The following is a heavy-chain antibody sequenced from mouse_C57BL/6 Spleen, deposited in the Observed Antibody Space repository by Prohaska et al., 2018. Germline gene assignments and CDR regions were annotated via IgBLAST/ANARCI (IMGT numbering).Heavy chain of an antibody. D-gene: IGHD1-1*01. CDR2: INPNNGGT. Sequence: HGKSLEWIGDINPNNGGTSYNQKFKGKATLTVDKSSSTAYMELRSLTSEDSAVYYCARKPPYYYGSSYDWYFDVWGTGTTVTVSS. J-gene: IGHJ1*03. V-gene: IGHV1-26*01. CDR3: ARKPPYYYGSSYDWYFDV.